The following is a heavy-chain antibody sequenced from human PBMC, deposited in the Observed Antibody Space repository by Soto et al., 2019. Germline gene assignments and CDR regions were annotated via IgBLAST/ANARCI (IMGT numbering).Heavy chain of an antibody. CDR1: GFSLTANGVG. D-gene: IGHD3-22*01. V-gene: IGHV2-5*01. J-gene: IGHJ5*02. CDR3: AHKISGSYWKCDP. Sequence: SGPTLVNPTQTLTLTCAFSGFSLTANGVGVGWIRQPPGGALEWLAISYWNDGTSISPSLQSRLTISKDTSKHHVVLSLTNMEPRDTATYYCAHKISGSYWKCDPRGPGTQVTVS. CDR2: SYWNDGT.